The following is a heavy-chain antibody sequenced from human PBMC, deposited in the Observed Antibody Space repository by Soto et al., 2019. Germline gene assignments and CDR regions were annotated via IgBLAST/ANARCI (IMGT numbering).Heavy chain of an antibody. Sequence: EAQLLESGGGLVQPGGSLRLSCAVSGFTFSNYAMSWVRQAPGKGLEWVSAISGSGGSTYYAESVKGPFTISRDNFKNMLYLQMNSLRAEDTAVYYRVKGRRDCLSSGDCSGSLDAFDVWGQGTKVTVSS. CDR1: GFTFSNYA. V-gene: IGHV3-23*01. CDR3: VKGRRDCLSSGDCSGSLDAFDV. J-gene: IGHJ3*01. CDR2: ISGSGGST. D-gene: IGHD3-22*01.